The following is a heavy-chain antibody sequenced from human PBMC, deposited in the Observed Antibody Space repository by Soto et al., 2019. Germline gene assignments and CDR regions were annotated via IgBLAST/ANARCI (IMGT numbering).Heavy chain of an antibody. V-gene: IGHV3-21*01. CDR3: AREPILEY. D-gene: IGHD1-1*01. CDR2: ISSSSSYI. Sequence: GGALRVSRAGSGFPFRSYSMNWVRQAPGKGLEWVSSISSSSSYIYYADSVKGRFTISRDNAKNSLYLQMNSLRAEDTAVYYCAREPILEYWGQGTLVIVSS. CDR1: GFPFRSYS. J-gene: IGHJ4*02.